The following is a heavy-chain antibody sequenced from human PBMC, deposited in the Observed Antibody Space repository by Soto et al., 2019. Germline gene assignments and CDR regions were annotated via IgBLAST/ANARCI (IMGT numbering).Heavy chain of an antibody. V-gene: IGHV3-23*01. Sequence: EVQVLESGGGLVQPGESLRLSCAASGFTFNNYAMSWVRQAPGKGLEWVSAVSGRGSSTYYADSVKGQFTISRDNSKNTLYLQMNSLRAEDTAVYYCAKMDKRGYYYYGMDVWGQGTTVTVSS. CDR2: VSGRGSST. CDR1: GFTFNNYA. D-gene: IGHD2-2*03. CDR3: AKMDKRGYYYYGMDV. J-gene: IGHJ6*02.